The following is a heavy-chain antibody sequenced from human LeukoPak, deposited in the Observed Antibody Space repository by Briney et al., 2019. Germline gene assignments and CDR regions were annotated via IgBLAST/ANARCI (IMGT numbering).Heavy chain of an antibody. CDR2: ISNDGGGT. J-gene: IGHJ5*02. CDR3: AKGSSGYFVDL. V-gene: IGHV3-23*01. Sequence: GGSLRLSCAASGFIFNNFGLIWVHQAPGKGLEWVSAISNDGGGTNYADFVKGRFTISRDNSKNTLFLQMNGLRAEDTALYYCAKGSSGYFVDLWGQGTLVTVSS. CDR1: GFIFNNFG. D-gene: IGHD3-22*01.